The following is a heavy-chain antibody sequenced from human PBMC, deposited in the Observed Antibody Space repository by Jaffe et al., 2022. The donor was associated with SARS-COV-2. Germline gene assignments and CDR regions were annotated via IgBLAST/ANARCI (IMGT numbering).Heavy chain of an antibody. V-gene: IGHV1-3*01. Sequence: QVQHLQSGAEVKKPGASVKISCKASGYTFSIYAIQWVRQAPGQRLEWMGWIHAGNGNTKVSQKFQGRVTITRDTAATIAYMEMTNLRSEDTAEYYCAREHDTLSGYAFDYWGQGTPVTVSS. D-gene: IGHD3-9*01. J-gene: IGHJ4*02. CDR3: AREHDTLSGYAFDY. CDR2: IHAGNGNT. CDR1: GYTFSIYA.